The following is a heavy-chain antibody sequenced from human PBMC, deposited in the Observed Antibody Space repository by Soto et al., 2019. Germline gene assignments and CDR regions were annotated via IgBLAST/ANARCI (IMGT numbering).Heavy chain of an antibody. V-gene: IGHV3-11*06. J-gene: IGHJ6*02. CDR3: ARDNVDTAMESYYYGMDV. D-gene: IGHD5-18*01. Sequence: GGSLRLSCAASGFTFSDYYMSWIRQAPGKGLEWVSYISSSSSYTNYADSVKGRFTISRDNAKNSLYLQMNSLRAEDTAVYYCARDNVDTAMESYYYGMDVWGQGTTVTVSS. CDR2: ISSSSSYT. CDR1: GFTFSDYY.